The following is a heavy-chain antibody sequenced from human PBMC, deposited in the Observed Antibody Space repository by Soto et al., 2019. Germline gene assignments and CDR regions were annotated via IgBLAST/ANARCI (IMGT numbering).Heavy chain of an antibody. V-gene: IGHV1-3*01. Sequence: ASVKVSCKASGYTFTSYAVHGVGRAPVQRLEWMGCINAGNGNTKYSQKFQGRVTITRDTSASTAYMELSSLRSEGTAVYYCARDPPYGDFSYFDYWGQGTLVTVSS. D-gene: IGHD4-17*01. J-gene: IGHJ4*02. CDR2: INAGNGNT. CDR3: ARDPPYGDFSYFDY. CDR1: GYTFTSYA.